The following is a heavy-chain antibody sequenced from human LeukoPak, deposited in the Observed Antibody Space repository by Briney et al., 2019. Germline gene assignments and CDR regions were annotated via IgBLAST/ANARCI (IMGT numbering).Heavy chain of an antibody. CDR1: GFAFSSYP. CDR3: ARNTSGFKLGDAIDI. CDR2: ISGSAYST. J-gene: IGHJ3*02. Sequence: GGSLRLSCAASGFAFSSYPMTWVRQAPGKGLEWISAISGSAYSTSYADSVKGRFTISRDNSKNTLYLQMNSLRAEDTAIYYCARNTSGFKLGDAIDIWGQGTMVTVSS. V-gene: IGHV3-23*01. D-gene: IGHD3-22*01.